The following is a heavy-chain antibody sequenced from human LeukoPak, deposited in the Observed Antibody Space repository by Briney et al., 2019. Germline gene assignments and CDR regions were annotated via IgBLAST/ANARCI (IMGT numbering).Heavy chain of an antibody. CDR3: ARDLVVVAKRGY. Sequence: GGSLRLSCAASGFTFSRYSMNWVRQAPGKGREGVSSISNSRSYIYYADSVKGRFTISRDNAKNSLYLQMNSLRAEDTAVYYCARDLVVVAKRGYWGQRTLVTVSS. CDR1: GFTFSRYS. V-gene: IGHV3-21*01. CDR2: ISNSRSYI. D-gene: IGHD2-15*01. J-gene: IGHJ4*02.